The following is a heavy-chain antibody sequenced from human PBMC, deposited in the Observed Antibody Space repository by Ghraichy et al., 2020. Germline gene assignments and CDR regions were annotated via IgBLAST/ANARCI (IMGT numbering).Heavy chain of an antibody. Sequence: GGSLRLSCAASGFTFSSYSMNWVRQAPGKGLEWVSSISSSSSYIYYADSVKGRFTISRDNAKNSLYLQMNSLRAEDTAVYYCARDSLSGSSLKYWGQGTLVTVSS. D-gene: IGHD2-15*01. CDR3: ARDSLSGSSLKY. CDR2: ISSSSSYI. V-gene: IGHV3-21*01. CDR1: GFTFSSYS. J-gene: IGHJ4*02.